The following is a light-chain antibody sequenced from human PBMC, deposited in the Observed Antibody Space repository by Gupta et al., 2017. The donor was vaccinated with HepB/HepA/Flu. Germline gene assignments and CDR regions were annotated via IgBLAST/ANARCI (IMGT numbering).Light chain of an antibody. Sequence: DIQMTQSPSSLSASVGDRVTITCRASQSISSYLNWYQQKPGKAPKLLIYTASSLQSGVPSRFSGSGSGTDFSLTISSLQPEDFATYHCQQRYSTPYTFGQGTKLEIK. CDR1: QSISSY. CDR2: TAS. CDR3: QQRYSTPYT. J-gene: IGKJ2*01. V-gene: IGKV1-39*01.